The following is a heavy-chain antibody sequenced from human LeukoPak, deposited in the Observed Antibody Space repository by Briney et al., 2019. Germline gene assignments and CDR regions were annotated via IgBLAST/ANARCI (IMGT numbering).Heavy chain of an antibody. CDR2: ISYDGSSK. D-gene: IGHD2-2*01. CDR1: GFTFSSYA. Sequence: PGRSLRLSCAASGFTFSSYAMHWVRQAPGKGLEWVAVISYDGSSKYYADSVKGRFTISRDNSKNTLYLQMNSLRAEDTAVYYCARDFRVVPAAIINAFDIWGQGTMVTVSS. J-gene: IGHJ3*02. V-gene: IGHV3-30-3*01. CDR3: ARDFRVVPAAIINAFDI.